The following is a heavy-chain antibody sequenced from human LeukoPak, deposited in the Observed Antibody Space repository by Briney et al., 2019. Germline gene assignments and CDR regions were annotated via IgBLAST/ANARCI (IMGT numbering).Heavy chain of an antibody. V-gene: IGHV4-34*01. CDR1: GGSFSGDY. CDR2: INHSGST. CDR3: ARLTVTSAWYQKWFDP. Sequence: SETLSLTCAVYGGSFSGDYWNWIRQPPGKGLEWIGEINHSGSTNYHPSLKSRVTISVDPSKNQFSLRLSSVTAADTAVYYCARLTVTSAWYQKWFDPWGQGTLVTVSS. D-gene: IGHD6-19*01. J-gene: IGHJ5*02.